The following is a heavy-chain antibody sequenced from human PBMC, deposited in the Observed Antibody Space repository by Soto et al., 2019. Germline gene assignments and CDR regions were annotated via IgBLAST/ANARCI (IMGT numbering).Heavy chain of an antibody. CDR1: GFSFDNFA. V-gene: IGHV3-9*01. CDR3: AKGGSSSWLRNGLHI. D-gene: IGHD6-19*01. CDR2: ISSNSGNI. J-gene: IGHJ3*02. Sequence: EVQLVESGGGIVEPGRSLRLSCAASGFSFDNFAMHWVRQAPGKGLVWVSSISSNSGNIGYAESVKGRLTISRDNAKNSLYLEMNSLRVEDTALYYCAKGGSSSWLRNGLHILGQGTMVTASS.